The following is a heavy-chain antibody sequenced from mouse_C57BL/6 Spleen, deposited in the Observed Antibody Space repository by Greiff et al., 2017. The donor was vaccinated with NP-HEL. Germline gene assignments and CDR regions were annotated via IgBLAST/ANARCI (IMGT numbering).Heavy chain of an antibody. CDR2: ISDGGSYT. CDR3: ARDGSSWYFDV. CDR1: GFTFSSYA. D-gene: IGHD1-3*01. V-gene: IGHV5-4*01. J-gene: IGHJ1*03. Sequence: EVQLVESGGGLVKPGGSLKLSCAASGFTFSSYAMSWVRQTPEKRLEWVATISDGGSYTYYPDNVKGRFTISRGNAKNNLYLQMSHLKSEDTAMYYCARDGSSWYFDVWGTGTTVTVSS.